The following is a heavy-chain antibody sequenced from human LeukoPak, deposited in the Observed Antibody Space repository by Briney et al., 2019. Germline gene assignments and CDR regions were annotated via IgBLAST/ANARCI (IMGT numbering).Heavy chain of an antibody. CDR3: ATDHGFHYGAYFDY. D-gene: IGHD4-17*01. Sequence: GGSLRLSCAASAFTFSSYGMHWVRQAPGKGLEWVAVISYDGSKKYSTDSVKGRFTISRDNSKNTLYLQMNSLRAEDTAVYYCATDHGFHYGAYFDYWGQGTLVTVSS. V-gene: IGHV3-30*03. J-gene: IGHJ4*02. CDR2: ISYDGSKK. CDR1: AFTFSSYG.